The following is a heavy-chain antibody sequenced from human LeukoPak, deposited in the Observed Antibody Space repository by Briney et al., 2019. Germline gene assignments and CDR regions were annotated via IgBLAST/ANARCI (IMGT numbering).Heavy chain of an antibody. D-gene: IGHD3-9*01. CDR1: GYTFTSYG. CDR2: IIPVLGIA. V-gene: IGHV1-69*04. CDR3: ARSEGSYDILTGYKTFDY. J-gene: IGHJ4*02. Sequence: SVKVSCKASGYTFTSYGISWVRQAPGQGLEWMGRIIPVLGIANYAQKFQGRVTITADKSTSTAYMELSSLRSEDTAVYYCARSEGSYDILTGYKTFDYWGQGTLVTVSS.